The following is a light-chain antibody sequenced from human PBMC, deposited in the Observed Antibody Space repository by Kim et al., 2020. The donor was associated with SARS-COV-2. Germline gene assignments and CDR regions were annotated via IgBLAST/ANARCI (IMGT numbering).Light chain of an antibody. J-gene: IGKJ4*01. CDR3: QQDNNWPT. CDR2: GAT. CDR1: QRSSTN. Sequence: LSGATGETATLDGRASQRSSTNVAWEQQKPGQAPRRIIYGATTRATGVPARCSGSGGGKEFTLTVSSLQSEELAVYYCQQDNNWPTFGGGTKLEI. V-gene: IGKV3-15*01.